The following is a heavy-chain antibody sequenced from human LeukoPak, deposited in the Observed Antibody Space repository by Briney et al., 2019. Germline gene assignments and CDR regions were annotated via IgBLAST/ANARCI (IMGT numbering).Heavy chain of an antibody. CDR1: GFTFSSYA. CDR2: ISGSGGST. D-gene: IGHD5-12*01. J-gene: IGHJ4*02. Sequence: PGGSLRLSCAASGFTFSSYAISWVRQAPGKGLEWVSAISGSGGSTYYADSVKGRFTISRDNSKNTLYLQMNSLRAEDTAVYYCAGVDIVATQAFDYWGQGTLFTVSS. V-gene: IGHV3-23*01. CDR3: AGVDIVATQAFDY.